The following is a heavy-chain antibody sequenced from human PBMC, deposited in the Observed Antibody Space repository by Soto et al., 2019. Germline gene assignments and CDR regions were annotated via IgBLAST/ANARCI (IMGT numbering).Heavy chain of an antibody. D-gene: IGHD3-16*02. Sequence: EVQLLESGGGLVQPGGSLRLSCAASGFTFSSYAMSWVRQAPGKGLEWVSAISGSGGSTYYADSVKGRFTISRDNSKNPLYRQMNSLRAEDTAVYYCAKDRRGGARTGGYVWGSYRSIPLFDYWGQGTLVTVSS. CDR2: ISGSGGST. V-gene: IGHV3-23*01. CDR1: GFTFSSYA. CDR3: AKDRRGGARTGGYVWGSYRSIPLFDY. J-gene: IGHJ4*02.